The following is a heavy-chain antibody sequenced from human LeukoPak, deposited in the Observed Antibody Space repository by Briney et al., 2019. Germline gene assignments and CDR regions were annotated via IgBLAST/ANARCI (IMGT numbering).Heavy chain of an antibody. V-gene: IGHV1-8*01. CDR1: VYTFTSYD. D-gene: IGHD5-12*01. J-gene: IGHJ4*02. Sequence: GASVNVSCKASVYTFTSYDINWVRQATGQGREWMGWMNPNSGNTGYAQKFQGRVTMTRNTSISTAYMELSSLRSEDTAVYYCARGSPSGYDLIDYWGQGTLVTVSS. CDR2: MNPNSGNT. CDR3: ARGSPSGYDLIDY.